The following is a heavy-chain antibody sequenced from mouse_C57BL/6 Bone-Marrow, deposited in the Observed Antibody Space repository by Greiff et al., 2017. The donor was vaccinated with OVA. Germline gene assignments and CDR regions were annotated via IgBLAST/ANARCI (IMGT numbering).Heavy chain of an antibody. CDR1: GYTFTEYT. CDR3: ARHEETAQAPAWFAY. V-gene: IGHV1-62-2*01. CDR2: FYPGSGSI. J-gene: IGHJ3*01. D-gene: IGHD3-2*02. Sequence: QVQLQQSGAELVKPGASVKLSCKASGYTFTEYTIHWVKQRSGQGLEWIGWFYPGSGSIKYNEKFTDKATLTAERSSSTVYMERSRLTSEDSAVYVCARHEETAQAPAWFAYWGQGTLVTVSA.